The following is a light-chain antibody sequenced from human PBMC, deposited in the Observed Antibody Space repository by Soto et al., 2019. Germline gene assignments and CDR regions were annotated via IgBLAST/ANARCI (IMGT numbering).Light chain of an antibody. CDR1: QSISSW. V-gene: IGKV1-5*01. CDR3: QQSYYIPWT. J-gene: IGKJ1*01. Sequence: DIQMTQSPSTLSASVGDRVTITCRASQSISSWLAWYQQKPGKAPKLLIYDASSLESGVPSRFSGSGYGTEFTLTISSLQSEDFATYYCQQSYYIPWTFGQGTKVEVK. CDR2: DAS.